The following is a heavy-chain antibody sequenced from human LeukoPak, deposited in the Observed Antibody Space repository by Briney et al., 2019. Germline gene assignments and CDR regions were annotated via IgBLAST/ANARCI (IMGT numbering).Heavy chain of an antibody. CDR3: ASPGYSSSWYYFDY. V-gene: IGHV1-2*02. CDR2: INPNSGGT. Sequence: ASVKVSCKASGYTFTGYYMHWVRQAPGQGLEWMGWINPNSGGTNYAQKFQGRVTMTRDTSISTAYMELSSLRSEDTAVYYCASPGYSSSWYYFDYWGQGTLVTVSS. D-gene: IGHD6-13*01. J-gene: IGHJ4*02. CDR1: GYTFTGYY.